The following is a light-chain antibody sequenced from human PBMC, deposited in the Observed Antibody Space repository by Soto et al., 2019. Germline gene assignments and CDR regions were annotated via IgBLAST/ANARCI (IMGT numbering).Light chain of an antibody. J-gene: IGLJ3*02. CDR1: TGAVTSGHY. V-gene: IGLV7-46*01. CDR3: ILCYSGDWV. Sequence: QAVVTQEPSLNVSPGGTVTLTCASSTGAVTSGHYPYWFQQKPGRAPRTLIYDTNNKHSWTPARFSGSLLGGKAALTLSGAQPEDEADYYCILCYSGDWVFGGGTKLTVL. CDR2: DTN.